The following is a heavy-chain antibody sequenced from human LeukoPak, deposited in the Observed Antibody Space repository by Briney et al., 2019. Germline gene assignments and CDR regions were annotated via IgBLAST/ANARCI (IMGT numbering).Heavy chain of an antibody. Sequence: GASVKVSCKASGGTFSSYAISWVRQAPGQGLEWMGGIIPIFGTANYAQKFQGRVTITADESTSTAYMELSSLRSEDTAVYYCAGLGEMATITEMYYFDYWGQGTLVTVSS. CDR1: GGTFSSYA. V-gene: IGHV1-69*01. CDR3: AGLGEMATITEMYYFDY. CDR2: IIPIFGTA. D-gene: IGHD5-24*01. J-gene: IGHJ4*02.